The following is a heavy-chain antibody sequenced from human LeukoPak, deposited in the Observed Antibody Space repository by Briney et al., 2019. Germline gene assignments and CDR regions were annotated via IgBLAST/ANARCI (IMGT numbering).Heavy chain of an antibody. CDR2: INPNSGGT. V-gene: IGHV1-2*02. CDR3: ARDLNGSGSFYYYYYMDV. CDR1: GYTFTSYY. J-gene: IGHJ6*03. D-gene: IGHD3-10*01. Sequence: ASVKVSCKASGYTFTSYYMHWVRQAPGQGLEWMGWINPNSGGTNYAQKFQGRVTMTRDASISTAYMELSRLRSDDTAVYYCARDLNGSGSFYYYYYMDVWGKGTTVTVSS.